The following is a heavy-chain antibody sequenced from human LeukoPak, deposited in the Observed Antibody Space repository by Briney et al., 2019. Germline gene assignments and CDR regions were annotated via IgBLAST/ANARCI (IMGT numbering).Heavy chain of an antibody. CDR1: GFTFDDYA. CDR2: ISGDGGST. V-gene: IGHV3-43*02. J-gene: IGHJ3*02. Sequence: GSLRLSCAASGFTFDDYAMHWVRQAPGKGLEWVSLISGDGGSTYYADSVRGRFTISIDNSKNSLYLQMDSLRTEDTAFYHCAKEIDTLGTNAFDIWGQGTMVTVSS. D-gene: IGHD2-15*01. CDR3: AKEIDTLGTNAFDI.